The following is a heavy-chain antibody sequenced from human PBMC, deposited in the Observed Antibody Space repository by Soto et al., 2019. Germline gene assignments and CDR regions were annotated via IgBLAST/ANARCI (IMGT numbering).Heavy chain of an antibody. D-gene: IGHD3-10*01. V-gene: IGHV1-18*04. Sequence: QVQRVQSGAEVKKPGASVKVSCKASGYTFTSYGISWVRQAPGQGLEWMGWISAYNGNTNYAQKLQGTATMTTYTSRNTAYVEPKSLCGDETAVYYCPTEGGGPGVYYSDYGMDAWGQRNTGTVSS. J-gene: IGHJ6*01. CDR1: GYTFTSYG. CDR2: ISAYNGNT. CDR3: PTEGGGPGVYYSDYGMDA.